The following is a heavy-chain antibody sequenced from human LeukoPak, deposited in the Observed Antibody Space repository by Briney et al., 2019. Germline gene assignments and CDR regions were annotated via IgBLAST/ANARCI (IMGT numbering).Heavy chain of an antibody. D-gene: IGHD1-14*01. CDR3: ARQDPRSLVPAFDF. CDR2: ISSRASTI. J-gene: IGHJ3*01. V-gene: IGHV3-48*03. Sequence: GGSLRLSCAASAFTFSSYTMNWVRQAPGKGLEWVSYISSRASTIYYADSVRGRFTISRDNAKNSLYLQMNSLRAEDTAVYYCARQDPRSLVPAFDFWGQGTMVTASS. CDR1: AFTFSSYT.